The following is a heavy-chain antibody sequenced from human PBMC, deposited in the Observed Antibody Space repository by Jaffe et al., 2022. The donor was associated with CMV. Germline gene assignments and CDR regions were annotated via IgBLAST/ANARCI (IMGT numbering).Heavy chain of an antibody. CDR1: GYTFTGYY. J-gene: IGHJ1*01. CDR2: INPNSGGT. V-gene: IGHV1-2*04. CDR3: ARGWYYYDSSGYQAHEYFQH. Sequence: QVQLVQSGAEVKKPGASVKVSCKASGYTFTGYYMHWVRQAPGQGLEWMGWINPNSGGTNYAQKFQGWVTMTRDTSISTAYMELSRLRSDDTAVYYCARGWYYYDSSGYQAHEYFQHWGQGTLVTVSS. D-gene: IGHD3-22*01.